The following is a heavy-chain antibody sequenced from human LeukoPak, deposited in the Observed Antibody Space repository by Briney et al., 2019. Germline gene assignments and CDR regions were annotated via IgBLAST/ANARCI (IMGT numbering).Heavy chain of an antibody. CDR2: IRSDADLT. CDR1: GFTLSTYA. D-gene: IGHD6-13*01. CDR3: AKDRRYSSSWYYAYDAFDI. J-gene: IGHJ3*02. Sequence: GGSLRLSCAASGFTLSTYAMTWVRQAPGQGLEWVSDIRSDADLTYYADSVKGRFTISRDNSKNTLYLQMNSLRAEDTAVYYCAKDRRYSSSWYYAYDAFDIWGQGTMVTVSS. V-gene: IGHV3-23*01.